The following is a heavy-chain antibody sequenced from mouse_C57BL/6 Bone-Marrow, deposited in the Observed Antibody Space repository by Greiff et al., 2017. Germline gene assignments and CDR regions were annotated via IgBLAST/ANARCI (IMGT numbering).Heavy chain of an antibody. V-gene: IGHV6-3*01. CDR1: GFTFSNYW. Sequence: EVKVEESGGGLVQPGGSMKLSCVASGFTFSNYWMNWVRQSPEKGLEWVAQIRLKSDNYATHYAEPVKGRFTISRDDSKSSVYLQMNNLRAEDTGIYYCSSLAYWGQGTLVTVSA. CDR2: IRLKSDNYAT. J-gene: IGHJ3*01. CDR3: SSLAY.